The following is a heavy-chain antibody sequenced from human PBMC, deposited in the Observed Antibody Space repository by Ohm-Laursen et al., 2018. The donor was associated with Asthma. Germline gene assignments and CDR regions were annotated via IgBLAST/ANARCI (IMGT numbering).Heavy chain of an antibody. CDR3: ARGAAAGRYYFDY. J-gene: IGHJ4*02. V-gene: IGHV3-33*01. D-gene: IGHD6-13*01. Sequence: SLRLSCAASGFTFSSYGMHWVRQAPGKGLEWVAVIWYDGSNKYYADSVKGRFTISRDNSKNTLYLQMNSPRAEDTAVYYCARGAAAGRYYFDYWGQGTLVTVSS. CDR1: GFTFSSYG. CDR2: IWYDGSNK.